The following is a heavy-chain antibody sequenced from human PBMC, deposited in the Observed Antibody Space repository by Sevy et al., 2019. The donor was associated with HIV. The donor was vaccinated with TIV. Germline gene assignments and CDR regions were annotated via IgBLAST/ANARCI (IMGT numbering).Heavy chain of an antibody. D-gene: IGHD6-13*01. Sequence: GGSLRLSCAASGFTFSSYEMNWVRQAPGKGLEWVSYISRSGSTIYYPESVKGRLTISRENAKNSLYLQMNSLRAEDTAVYYCASGTTYSSSWYHSHWGQGTLVTVSS. CDR3: ASGTTYSSSWYHSH. CDR1: GFTFSSYE. J-gene: IGHJ4*02. CDR2: ISRSGSTI. V-gene: IGHV3-48*03.